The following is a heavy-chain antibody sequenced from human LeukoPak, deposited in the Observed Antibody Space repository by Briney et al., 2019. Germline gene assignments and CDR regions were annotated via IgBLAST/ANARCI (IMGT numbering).Heavy chain of an antibody. CDR1: GGSFSGYY. V-gene: IGHV4-34*01. CDR2: INHSGST. Sequence: PSETLSLTCAVYGGSFSGYYWSWIRQPPGKGLEWIGEINHSGSTNYNPSLKSRVTISVDTSKNQFSLKLSSVTAAGAAVYYCARLDYVKGHDYWGQGTLVTVSS. CDR3: ARLDYVKGHDY. D-gene: IGHD4-17*01. J-gene: IGHJ4*02.